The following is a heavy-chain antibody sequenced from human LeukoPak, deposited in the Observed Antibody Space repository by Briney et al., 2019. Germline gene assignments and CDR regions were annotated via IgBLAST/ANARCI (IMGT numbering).Heavy chain of an antibody. J-gene: IGHJ4*02. CDR1: CVSLTRSNYY. Sequence: KPSETLALTFTVSCVSLTRSNYYWGWIRQPPGEGLEWVGGIYYSGSTYNYYSGNTYNSPSLKSRVAISLDTSKNQFSLKLSSVTAADTAVFYCARGPPLNMLGCSYFDCWGQGFPVTVSS. CDR2: IYYSGSTYNYYSGNT. D-gene: IGHD3-10*02. V-gene: IGHV4-39*01. CDR3: ARGPPLNMLGCSYFDC.